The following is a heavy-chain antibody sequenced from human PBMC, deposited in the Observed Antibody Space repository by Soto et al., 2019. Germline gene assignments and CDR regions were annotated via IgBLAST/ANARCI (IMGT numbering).Heavy chain of an antibody. CDR3: ARTFDYYGMDV. CDR2: IYHAGSV. J-gene: IGHJ6*02. V-gene: IGHV4-39*02. CDR1: GGSVTSSGDH. Sequence: PSETLSLTCTVSGGSVTSSGDHWAWIRQSPGKGLEWIGSIYHAGSVYYNPSLNSRVAVSLDTSKNHFSLKLTSVTAADTAVYYCARTFDYYGMDVWGQGTTVTVSS.